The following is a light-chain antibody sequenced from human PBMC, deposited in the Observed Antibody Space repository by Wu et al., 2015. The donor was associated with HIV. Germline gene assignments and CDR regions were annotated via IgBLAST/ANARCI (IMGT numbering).Light chain of an antibody. J-gene: IGKJ1*01. CDR3: QQYNTAGT. CDR1: QSISSW. V-gene: IGKV1-5*03. Sequence: DIQMTQSPSTLSASVGDRVTITCRASQSISSWLAWYQKKPGKAPKLLIYKASNLESGVPSRFSGSGSGTQFTLTITSLQPDDFATYYCQQYNTAGTFGQGTKVEFK. CDR2: KAS.